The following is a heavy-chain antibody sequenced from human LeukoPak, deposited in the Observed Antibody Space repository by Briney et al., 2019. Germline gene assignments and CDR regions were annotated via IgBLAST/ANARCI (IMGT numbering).Heavy chain of an antibody. CDR2: INHSGST. V-gene: IGHV4-34*01. CDR1: GGSFSGYY. J-gene: IGHJ6*04. Sequence: SETLSLTCAVYGGSFSGYYWSWIRQPPGKGLEWIGEINHSGSTNYNPSLKSRVTISADTSKNQFSLKLSSVTAADTAVYYCASSYYYGSGKRRPRGGYGMDVWGKGTTVTVSS. D-gene: IGHD3-10*01. CDR3: ASSYYYGSGKRRPRGGYGMDV.